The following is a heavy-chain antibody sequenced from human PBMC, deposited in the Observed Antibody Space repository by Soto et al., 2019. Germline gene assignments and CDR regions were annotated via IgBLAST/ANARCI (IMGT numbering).Heavy chain of an antibody. J-gene: IGHJ5*02. CDR1: GGTFSSYA. V-gene: IGHV1-69*12. CDR3: ARVGELLSGGRVNWCDP. D-gene: IGHD1-26*01. CDR2: IIPIFGTA. Sequence: QVQLVQSGAEVKKPGSSVKVSCKASGGTFSSYAISWVRQAPGQGLEWMGGIIPIFGTANYAQKFQGRVTITADESTSTADMELSSLRSEDTAVYYWARVGELLSGGRVNWCDPWGQGTLVTVSS.